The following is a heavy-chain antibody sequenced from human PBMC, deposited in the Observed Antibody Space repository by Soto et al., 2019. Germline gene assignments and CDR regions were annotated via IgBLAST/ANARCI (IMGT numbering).Heavy chain of an antibody. CDR2: INHSGST. CDR3: ARGRGTIWGRSSYGMDV. D-gene: IGHD3-3*01. J-gene: IGHJ6*02. Sequence: SETLSLTCAVYGGSFSGYYWSWIRQPPGKGLEWIGEINHSGSTNYNPSLKSRVTISVDTSKNQFSLKLSSVTAADTAVYYCARGRGTIWGRSSYGMDVWGQGTTVTVSS. V-gene: IGHV4-34*01. CDR1: GGSFSGYY.